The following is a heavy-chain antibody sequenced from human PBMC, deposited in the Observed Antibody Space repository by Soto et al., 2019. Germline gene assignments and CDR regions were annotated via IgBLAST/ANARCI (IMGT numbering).Heavy chain of an antibody. J-gene: IGHJ4*02. CDR1: GYTFTSYY. V-gene: IGHV1-46*01. D-gene: IGHD2-8*01. Sequence: EASVKVSCKASGYTFTSYYMHWVRQAPGQGLEWMGIINPSGGSTSYAQKFQGRVTMTRDTSTSTVYMELSSLRSEDTAVYYCARDRTDIVLMVYATGGLYFDYWGQGTLVTVSS. CDR2: INPSGGST. CDR3: ARDRTDIVLMVYATGGLYFDY.